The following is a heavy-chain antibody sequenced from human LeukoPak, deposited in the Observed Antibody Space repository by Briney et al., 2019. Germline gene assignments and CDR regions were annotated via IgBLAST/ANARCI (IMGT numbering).Heavy chain of an antibody. D-gene: IGHD2-15*01. V-gene: IGHV3-23*01. CDR3: AKGYCSGGSCCLDY. J-gene: IGHJ4*02. Sequence: PGGSLRLYCAASGFTFSSYAMSWDRQAPGKGLEWVSTISGSGGSTFYADSVKGRFTISRDNSKNTLYLQMNSLRAEDTAVYYCAKGYCSGGSCCLDYWGQGTLVTVSS. CDR2: ISGSGGST. CDR1: GFTFSSYA.